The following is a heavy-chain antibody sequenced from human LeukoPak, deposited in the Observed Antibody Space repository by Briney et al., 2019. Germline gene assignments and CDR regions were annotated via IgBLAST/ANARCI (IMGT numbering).Heavy chain of an antibody. CDR3: AKISSSAESNFDY. V-gene: IGHV3-30*02. CDR1: GFTFSTYA. Sequence: GGSLRLSCAASGFTFSTYAMHWVRQAPGKGLEWVAFIWPDGSKKYYADSVKGRFAISRENSKNTVYLQMNDLRPEDTALYFCAKISSSAESNFDYWGQGALLTVSS. J-gene: IGHJ4*02. CDR2: IWPDGSKK. D-gene: IGHD6-25*01.